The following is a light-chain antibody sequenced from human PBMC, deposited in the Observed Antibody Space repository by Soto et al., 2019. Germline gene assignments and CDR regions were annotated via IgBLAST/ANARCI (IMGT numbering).Light chain of an antibody. CDR1: QTISTN. J-gene: IGKJ1*01. CDR2: GGS. V-gene: IGKV3-15*01. Sequence: VMTQSPATLSVSPGERATLSCRASQTISTNLAWYQHKPGQPPRLLVYGGSTRAAAIPARFSGSGSGTEFTLTISGLQSEDSAVYYCQQYNIFPEAFGQGTKVEL. CDR3: QQYNIFPEA.